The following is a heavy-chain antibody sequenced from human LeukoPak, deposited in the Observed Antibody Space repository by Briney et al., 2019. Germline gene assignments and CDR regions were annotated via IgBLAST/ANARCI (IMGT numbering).Heavy chain of an antibody. CDR2: IYTSGST. D-gene: IGHD3-3*01. CDR1: GGSISSGSYY. J-gene: IGHJ4*02. CDR3: ARDSDHNFWSGYYLDY. V-gene: IGHV4-61*02. Sequence: SQTLSLTCPVAGGSISSGSYYWSWIRQPAGKGLEWIGRIYTSGSTNYNPSLKSRVTISVDTSKNQFSLKLGSVTAADTAVYYCARDSDHNFWSGYYLDYWGQGTLVTVSS.